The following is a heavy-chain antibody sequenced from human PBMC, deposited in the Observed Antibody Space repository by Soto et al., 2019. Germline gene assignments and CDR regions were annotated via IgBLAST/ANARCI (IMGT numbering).Heavy chain of an antibody. CDR1: GGSVSSPKYF. Sequence: PSETLSLTCTVSGGSVSSPKYFWSWIRQPPGKGLEWVAYIYNNGKTNYNPSLKSRATISVDTAKNQCSLKLTSVTGADSAVYFCARTVMPVGNLPDFDHWGQGVLVTVSS. CDR3: ARTVMPVGNLPDFDH. V-gene: IGHV4-61*01. D-gene: IGHD7-27*01. CDR2: IYNNGKT. J-gene: IGHJ4*02.